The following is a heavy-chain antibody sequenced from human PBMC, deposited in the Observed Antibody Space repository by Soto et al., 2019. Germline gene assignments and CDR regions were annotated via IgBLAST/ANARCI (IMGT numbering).Heavy chain of an antibody. V-gene: IGHV3-21*01. CDR1: GFTFSSYS. D-gene: IGHD6-13*01. J-gene: IGHJ4*02. CDR2: ISSSSSYI. CDR3: ARDPHHSSTGYYFDY. Sequence: GGSLRLSCAASGFTFSSYSMNWVRQAPGKGLEWVSSISSSSSYIYYADSVKGRFTISRDNAKNSLYLQMNSLRAEDTAVYYCARDPHHSSTGYYFDYWGQGTLVTVSS.